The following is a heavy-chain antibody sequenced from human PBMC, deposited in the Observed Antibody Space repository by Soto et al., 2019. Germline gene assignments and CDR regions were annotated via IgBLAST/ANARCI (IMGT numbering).Heavy chain of an antibody. V-gene: IGHV3-74*01. CDR2: INSDGSST. CDR3: ARVDTIFVVVSRSYYFDY. Sequence: EVQLVASGGGLVQPGGSLRLSCAASGFTFSSYWMHWVRQAPGKGLVWVSRINSDGSSTSYADSVKGRFTISRDNAKNTLYLQMNSLRAEDTAVYYCARVDTIFVVVSRSYYFDYWGQGTLVTVSS. D-gene: IGHD3-3*01. J-gene: IGHJ4*02. CDR1: GFTFSSYW.